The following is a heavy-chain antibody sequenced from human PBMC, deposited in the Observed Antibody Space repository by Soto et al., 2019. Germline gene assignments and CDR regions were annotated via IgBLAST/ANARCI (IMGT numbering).Heavy chain of an antibody. D-gene: IGHD6-13*01. CDR1: GCTFSSYA. V-gene: IGHV3-23*01. J-gene: IGHJ6*02. Sequence: PXGSLRLSCAASGCTFSSYAMSWVRQAPGKGLEWVSAISGSGGSTYYADSVKGRFTISRDNSKNTLYLQMNSLRAEDTAVYYCAKDQGDSSRWYRVRYYGMDGWGQGKAVTVSS. CDR2: ISGSGGST. CDR3: AKDQGDSSRWYRVRYYGMDG.